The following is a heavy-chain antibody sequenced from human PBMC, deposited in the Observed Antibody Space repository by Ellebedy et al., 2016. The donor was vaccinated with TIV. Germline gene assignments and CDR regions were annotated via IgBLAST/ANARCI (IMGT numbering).Heavy chain of an antibody. Sequence: GGSLRLSXAASGFTFSSYWIHWVRQAPGKGLVWVSRISGDGTITSYADSVKGRFTISRDNSNDTVFLQMNSLTDEDTAIYYCAKSFRKRTTLATSLDFWGQGTLVTVSS. V-gene: IGHV3-74*01. CDR1: GFTFSSYW. D-gene: IGHD1/OR15-1a*01. J-gene: IGHJ4*02. CDR2: ISGDGTIT. CDR3: AKSFRKRTTLATSLDF.